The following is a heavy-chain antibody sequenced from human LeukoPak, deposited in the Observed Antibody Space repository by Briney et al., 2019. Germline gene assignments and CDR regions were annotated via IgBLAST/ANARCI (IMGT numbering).Heavy chain of an antibody. D-gene: IGHD5-18*01. CDR3: AKAVQLWANWFDP. CDR1: GFTFDDYA. V-gene: IGHV3-9*01. Sequence: PGGSLRLSCGASGFTFDDYAMHWVRQAPGKGLEWVSGISWNSGSIGYADSVKGRFTISRDNAKNSLYLQMNSLRAEDTALYYCAKAVQLWANWFDPWGQGTLVTVSS. CDR2: ISWNSGSI. J-gene: IGHJ5*02.